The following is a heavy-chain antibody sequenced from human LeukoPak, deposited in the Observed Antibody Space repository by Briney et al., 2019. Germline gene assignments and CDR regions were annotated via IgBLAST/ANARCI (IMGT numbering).Heavy chain of an antibody. CDR3: AKGQWSSHKYYYYYGMDV. CDR2: ISYDGSNK. V-gene: IGHV3-30*18. J-gene: IGHJ6*02. Sequence: EGSLRLSCAASGFTFSSYGMHWVRQAPGKGLEWVAVISYDGSNKYYADSVKGRFTISRDNSKNTLYLQMNSLRAEDTAVYYCAKGQWSSHKYYYYYGMDVWGQGTTVTVSS. D-gene: IGHD6-19*01. CDR1: GFTFSSYG.